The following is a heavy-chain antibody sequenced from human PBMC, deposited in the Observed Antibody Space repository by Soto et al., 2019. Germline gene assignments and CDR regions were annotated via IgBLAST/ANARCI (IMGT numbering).Heavy chain of an antibody. CDR3: ARDVIGGYDSSGSYSYYYYGMDV. J-gene: IGHJ6*02. CDR2: IYYSGST. CDR1: GCSVSSGSYY. V-gene: IGHV4-61*01. Sequence: PSETLSLTCTFSGCSVSSGSYYWSWIRQPPGKGLERIGYIYYSGSTNYNPSLKSRVTISVDTSKNQFSLKLSSVTAADTAVYYCARDVIGGYDSSGSYSYYYYGMDVWGQGTTVTVSS. D-gene: IGHD3-22*01.